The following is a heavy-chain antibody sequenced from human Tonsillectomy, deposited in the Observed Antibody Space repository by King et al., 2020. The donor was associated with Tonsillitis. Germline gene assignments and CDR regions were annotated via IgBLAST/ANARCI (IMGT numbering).Heavy chain of an antibody. Sequence: QLVQSGAEVKKPGASVKVSCKASGYTFTSYGISWVRQAPGQGLEWMGWISAYNGNTNYAQKLQGRVTMTTDTSTSTACMELRSLRSDDTAVYYCARDQRGTYYYDSSGYSPFDYWGQGTLVTVSS. CDR1: GYTFTSYG. J-gene: IGHJ4*02. CDR3: ARDQRGTYYYDSSGYSPFDY. CDR2: ISAYNGNT. V-gene: IGHV1-18*01. D-gene: IGHD3-22*01.